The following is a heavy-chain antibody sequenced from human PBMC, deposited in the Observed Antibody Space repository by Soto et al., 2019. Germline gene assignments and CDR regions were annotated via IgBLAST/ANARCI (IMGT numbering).Heavy chain of an antibody. Sequence: PGGSLRLSCAASGFTFSSYAMSWVRQAPGKGLEWVSAIGGSGGSTYYADSVKGRFTISRDNSKNTLYLQMNSLRAEDTAVYYCASPEESTVVIPTGYWGQGTLVTVSS. CDR3: ASPEESTVVIPTGY. J-gene: IGHJ4*02. V-gene: IGHV3-23*01. CDR2: IGGSGGST. D-gene: IGHD4-17*01. CDR1: GFTFSSYA.